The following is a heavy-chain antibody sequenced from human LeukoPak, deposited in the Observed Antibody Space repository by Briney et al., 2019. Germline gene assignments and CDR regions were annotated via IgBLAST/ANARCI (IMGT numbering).Heavy chain of an antibody. D-gene: IGHD3-22*01. J-gene: IGHJ4*02. CDR2: IYYSGYT. CDR1: GGSFISYY. Sequence: SETLSLTCTVSGGSFISYYWTWTRQPPGKGLEWIGSIYYSGYTNYNPSLKTRVTMSVDTSNNHFSLNLSSVTAADTAVYYCARDTSGYSRGSFDYWGQGTLVTVS. V-gene: IGHV4-59*01. CDR3: ARDTSGYSRGSFDY.